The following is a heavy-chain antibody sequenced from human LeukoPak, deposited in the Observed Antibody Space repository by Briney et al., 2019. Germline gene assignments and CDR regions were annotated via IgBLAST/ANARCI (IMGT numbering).Heavy chain of an antibody. CDR2: INPSGGST. CDR1: GYTFTSYY. D-gene: IGHD6-19*01. J-gene: IGHJ3*02. V-gene: IGHV1-46*01. CDR3: AREAPVAAGSDAFDI. Sequence: ASVKVSCKASGYTFTSYYMHWVRQAPGQGLEWMGIINPSGGSTSYAQKFQGRVTITTDTSTSTAYMEVRSLRSDDTAVFYCAREAPVAAGSDAFDIWGQGTMVTVSS.